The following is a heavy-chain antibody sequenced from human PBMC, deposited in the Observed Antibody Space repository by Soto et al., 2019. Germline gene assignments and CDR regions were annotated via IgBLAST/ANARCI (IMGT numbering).Heavy chain of an antibody. CDR1: GGSFSGYY. J-gene: IGHJ6*02. D-gene: IGHD3-9*01. V-gene: IGHV4-34*01. CDR3: ARDPSPYDILTGYYGYYYGMDV. CDR2: SYHSGIT. Sequence: PSETLSLTCAVYGGSFSGYYWSWIRQPPGKGLEWIGESYHSGITNYNPSLKSRVTISVDKSKNQFSLKLSSVTAADTAVYYCARDPSPYDILTGYYGYYYGMDVWGQGTTVTVSS.